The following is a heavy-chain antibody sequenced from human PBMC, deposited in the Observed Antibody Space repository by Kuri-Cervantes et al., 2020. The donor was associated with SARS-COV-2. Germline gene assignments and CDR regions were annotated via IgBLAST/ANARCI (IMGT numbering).Heavy chain of an antibody. CDR2: ISYDGSNK. J-gene: IGHJ5*02. V-gene: IGHV3-30*04. CDR1: GFTFSSYA. Sequence: GGSLRLSCAASGFTFSSYAMHWVRQAPGKGLEWVAVISYDGSNKYYADSVKGRFTISRDNSKNTLYLQMNSLRAEDTAVYYCARVDSSSSGFSPWGQGTLVTVSS. CDR3: ARVDSSSSGFSP. D-gene: IGHD6-6*01.